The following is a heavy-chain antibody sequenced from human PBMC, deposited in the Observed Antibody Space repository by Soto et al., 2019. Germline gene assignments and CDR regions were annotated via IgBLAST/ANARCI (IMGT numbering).Heavy chain of an antibody. CDR2: ISSNGGST. CDR1: GFTFSNYA. J-gene: IGHJ4*02. D-gene: IGHD3-10*01. V-gene: IGHV3-64*01. Sequence: EVQLVESGGGLVQPGGSLRLSCAASGFTFSNYAMNWVRQAPGKGLEYVSAISSNGGSTYYANSVKGRFTISRDNSKNTLYLQMGSLRAVDMAVYYCARFGFTYYYDYWGQGTLVTVSS. CDR3: ARFGFTYYYDY.